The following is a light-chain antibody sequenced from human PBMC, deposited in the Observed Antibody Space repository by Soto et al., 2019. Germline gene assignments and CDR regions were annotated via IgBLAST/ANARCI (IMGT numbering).Light chain of an antibody. J-gene: IGKJ4*01. CDR3: QQYYGYPLT. V-gene: IGKV1-16*01. CDR2: DAS. Sequence: DIQMTQSPSSLSASVGDRVTITCQASQNINNYLNWYQQKPGKAPKLLIYDASSLQSGVPSRFSGSGYGTEFSLTISSLQPDDFATYYCQQYYGYPLTFGGGTKVDI. CDR1: QNINNY.